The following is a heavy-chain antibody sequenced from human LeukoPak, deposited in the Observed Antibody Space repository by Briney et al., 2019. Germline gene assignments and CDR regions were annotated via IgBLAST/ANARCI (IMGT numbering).Heavy chain of an antibody. CDR2: MSHDGSNK. CDR1: GFTFNSYG. J-gene: IGHJ4*02. CDR3: ATEMKVGATDY. Sequence: GGSLRLSCAASGFTFNSYGMHWVRQAPGKGREWVAVMSHDGSNKYYADSVKGRFTISRDNSKNTLYLQMNSLRAEDTAVYFCATEMKVGATDYWGQGTLVTVSS. D-gene: IGHD1-26*01. V-gene: IGHV3-30*03.